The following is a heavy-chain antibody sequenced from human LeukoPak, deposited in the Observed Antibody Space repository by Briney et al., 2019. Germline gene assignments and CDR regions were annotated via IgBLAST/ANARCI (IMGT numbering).Heavy chain of an antibody. J-gene: IGHJ5*02. D-gene: IGHD2-15*01. CDR1: GYTFTGYY. CDR3: AVGAATSGYNWFDP. V-gene: IGHV1-2*02. CDR2: INPNSGGT. Sequence: ASVKVSCKASGYTFTGYYMHWVRQAPGQGLEWMGWINPNSGGTNYAQKFQGRVTMTRDTSISTAYMELSRLRPDDTAVYYCAVGAATSGYNWFDPWGQGTLVAVSS.